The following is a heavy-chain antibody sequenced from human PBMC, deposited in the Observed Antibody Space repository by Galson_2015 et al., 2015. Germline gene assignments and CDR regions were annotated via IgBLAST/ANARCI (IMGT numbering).Heavy chain of an antibody. V-gene: IGHV3-23*01. J-gene: IGHJ4*02. Sequence: SLRLSCAASGFTFTNYAMSWVRQAPGKGLEWVSAISGNGANTYYADSVKGRFTISRDNSKNTLYLQMNSLRAEDTAVHYCVKGRALQVWFGDDYWGQGTLVPVSS. D-gene: IGHD5-18*01. CDR1: GFTFTNYA. CDR2: ISGNGANT. CDR3: VKGRALQVWFGDDY.